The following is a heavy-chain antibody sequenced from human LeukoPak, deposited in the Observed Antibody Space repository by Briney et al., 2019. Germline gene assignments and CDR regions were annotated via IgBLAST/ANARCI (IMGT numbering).Heavy chain of an antibody. Sequence: PGESLQISCQGSGSSFSTYWIALVRQLPGKGLEWMGIIYPGDSDTRYSPSFQGQFTISADKSISTAYLQWSSLKASYSSIYYCAGAAAGTAIDSWGQGSLVTVSS. V-gene: IGHV5-51*01. CDR3: AGAAAGTAIDS. J-gene: IGHJ4*02. CDR1: GSSFSTYW. D-gene: IGHD6-13*01. CDR2: IYPGDSDT.